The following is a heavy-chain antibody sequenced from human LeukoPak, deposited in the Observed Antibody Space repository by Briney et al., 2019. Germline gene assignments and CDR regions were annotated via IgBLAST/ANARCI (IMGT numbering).Heavy chain of an antibody. CDR3: AKSLNFDN. D-gene: IGHD2-8*01. CDR1: GFTFSSYG. Sequence: GGSLRLSCAASGFTFSSYGMHWVRQAPGKGPEWLTFLSYDGSNKYYADSVRGRLTISRDTSKNTLYLQMNSLRVEDTAVYFCAKSLNFDNWGQGTLVTVSS. V-gene: IGHV3-30*18. J-gene: IGHJ5*02. CDR2: LSYDGSNK.